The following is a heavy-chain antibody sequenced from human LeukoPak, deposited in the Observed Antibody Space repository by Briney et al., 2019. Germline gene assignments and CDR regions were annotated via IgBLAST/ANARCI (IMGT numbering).Heavy chain of an antibody. Sequence: GGSLRLSCAAFGFTFSSYSMNWVRQAPGKGLEWVSSISSSSSYIYYADSVKGRFTISRDNAKNSLYLQMNSLRAEDTAVYYCARVVDYYDSSGYYQNDYWGQGTLVTVSS. CDR3: ARVVDYYDSSGYYQNDY. CDR2: ISSSSSYI. D-gene: IGHD3-22*01. V-gene: IGHV3-21*01. CDR1: GFTFSSYS. J-gene: IGHJ4*02.